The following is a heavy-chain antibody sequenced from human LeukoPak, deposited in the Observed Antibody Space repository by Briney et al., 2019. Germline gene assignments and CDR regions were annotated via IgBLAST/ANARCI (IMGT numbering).Heavy chain of an antibody. D-gene: IGHD3-3*01. Sequence: PSQTLSLTCTVSGGSISSYYWSWIRQPPGKGLEWIGYIYYSGSTNYNPSLKSRVTISVDTSKNQFSLKLSSVTAADTAVYYCARHAYYDFWSGHIDYWGQGTLVTVSS. J-gene: IGHJ4*02. CDR3: ARHAYYDFWSGHIDY. CDR2: IYYSGST. CDR1: GGSISSYY. V-gene: IGHV4-59*08.